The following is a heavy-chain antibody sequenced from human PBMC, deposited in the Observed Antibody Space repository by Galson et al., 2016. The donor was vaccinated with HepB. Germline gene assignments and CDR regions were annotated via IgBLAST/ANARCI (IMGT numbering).Heavy chain of an antibody. CDR2: IYPGDSVI. V-gene: IGHV5-51*01. CDR3: ARHSDSSSGWYDVWVDY. Sequence: QSGAEVKKPGESLKISCKGSGSTFTTYWIGWVRQMPGKGLEWMGTIYPGDSVIRYSPSLQGQVTISADKSISTAYLQWSSLKASDTAMYYCARHSDSSSGWYDVWVDYWGQGTLVTVSS. J-gene: IGHJ4*02. D-gene: IGHD6-19*01. CDR1: GSTFTTYW.